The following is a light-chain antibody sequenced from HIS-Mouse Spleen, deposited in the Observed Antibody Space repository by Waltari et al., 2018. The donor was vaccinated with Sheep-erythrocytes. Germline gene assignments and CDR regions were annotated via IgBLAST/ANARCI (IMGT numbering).Light chain of an antibody. Sequence: QSALTQPPSASGSPGQSVTISCTGTSSDVGGYNYVSWSQQHPGKAPKLMIDAVSKRPSGVPDRFSGSKSGNTASLTVSGLQAEDEADYYCSSYAGSNNWVFGGGTKLTVL. CDR2: AVS. CDR1: SSDVGGYNY. J-gene: IGLJ3*02. CDR3: SSYAGSNNWV. V-gene: IGLV2-8*01.